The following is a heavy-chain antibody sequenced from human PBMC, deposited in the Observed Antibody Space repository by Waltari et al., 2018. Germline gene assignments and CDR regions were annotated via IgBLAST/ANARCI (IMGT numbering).Heavy chain of an antibody. CDR2: VSGNGATT. Sequence: EVQLVDSGGDVVHPGGCLRLSCAAAGFMFSNYAMPRVRQAPGKGLDWVSSVSGNGATTYYADSVRGRFTISRDNSENTLYLQMDRLRADDTAVYYCAKDFDTSGYFPLGSWGQGTLVTVSS. CDR3: AKDFDTSGYFPLGS. D-gene: IGHD3-22*01. J-gene: IGHJ5*02. CDR1: GFMFSNYA. V-gene: IGHV3-23*04.